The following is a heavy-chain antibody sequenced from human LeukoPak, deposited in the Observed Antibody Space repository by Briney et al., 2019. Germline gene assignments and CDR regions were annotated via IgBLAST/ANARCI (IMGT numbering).Heavy chain of an antibody. Sequence: SETLSLTCAVYGGSFSGYYWSWIRQPPGKGLEWIGYISYTGSTNYNPSLKSRVTISLDTSKNHFSLKLTSVTAADTAIYYCARARNSPDSSAPDYFNYWGQGTLVTVSS. CDR3: ARARNSPDSSAPDYFNY. CDR1: GGSFSGYY. D-gene: IGHD3-22*01. CDR2: ISYTGST. J-gene: IGHJ4*02. V-gene: IGHV4-59*01.